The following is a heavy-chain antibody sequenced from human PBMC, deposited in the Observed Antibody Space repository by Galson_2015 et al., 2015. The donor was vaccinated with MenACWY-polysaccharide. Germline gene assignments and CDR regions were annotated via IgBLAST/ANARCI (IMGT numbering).Heavy chain of an antibody. Sequence: CAISGDSVSSNSAAWHWIRQSPSRGLEWLGGTYYRSNWYNDYAVSVKSRITINPDTSKNQFSLQLNSVTPEDTAVYFCARVYNWNYLGAFDIWGQGTMVTVSS. D-gene: IGHD1-7*01. CDR2: TYYRSNWYN. CDR1: GDSVSSNSAA. V-gene: IGHV6-1*01. J-gene: IGHJ3*02. CDR3: ARVYNWNYLGAFDI.